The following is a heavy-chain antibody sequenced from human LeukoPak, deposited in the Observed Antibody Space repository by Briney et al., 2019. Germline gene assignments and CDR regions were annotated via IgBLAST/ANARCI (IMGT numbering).Heavy chain of an antibody. Sequence: GGSLRLSCAASGFTFSSYFMGWVRQAPGKGLEWVANIKEDGSQKYYVDSVRGRFTISRDNADNSLYLQMNSLAAEDTAVYYCVRYRREGLYYFDYWGQGTLVTVSS. CDR3: VRYRREGLYYFDY. CDR2: IKEDGSQK. CDR1: GFTFSSYF. V-gene: IGHV3-7*01. J-gene: IGHJ4*02.